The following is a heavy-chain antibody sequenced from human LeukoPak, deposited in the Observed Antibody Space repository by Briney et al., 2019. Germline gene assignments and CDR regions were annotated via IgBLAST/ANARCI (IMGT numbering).Heavy chain of an antibody. Sequence: GGSLRLSCAASGFTLSSYAMRWVRQAPGKGLEWVSAISGSGGSTYYADSVKGRFTISRDNSKNTLYLQMNSLRAEDTAVYYCAKDPLQNWFDPWGQGTLVTVSS. CDR2: ISGSGGST. D-gene: IGHD5-24*01. CDR1: GFTLSSYA. J-gene: IGHJ5*02. V-gene: IGHV3-23*01. CDR3: AKDPLQNWFDP.